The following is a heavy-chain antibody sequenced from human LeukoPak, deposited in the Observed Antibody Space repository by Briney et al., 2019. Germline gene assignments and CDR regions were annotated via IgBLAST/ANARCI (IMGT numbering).Heavy chain of an antibody. CDR1: GFAFSSYN. J-gene: IGHJ4*02. V-gene: IGHV4-59*12. CDR3: ARGRMVRGVIIDY. CDR2: IYYSGST. D-gene: IGHD3-10*01. Sequence: GSLRLSCAASGFAFSSYNMNWVRQPPGKGLEWIGYIYYSGSTYYNPSLKSRVTISVDTSKNQFSLKLSSVTAADTAVYYCARGRMVRGVIIDYWGQGTLVTVSS.